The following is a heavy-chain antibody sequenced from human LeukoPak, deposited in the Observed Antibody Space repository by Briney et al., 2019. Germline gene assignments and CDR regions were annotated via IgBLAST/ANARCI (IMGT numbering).Heavy chain of an antibody. D-gene: IGHD3-16*01. J-gene: IGHJ5*02. CDR2: INPKNGGA. V-gene: IGHV1-2*07. CDR1: GYTFIGHY. Sequence: ASVKVSCKTSGYTFIGHYIHWVRQAPGQGLEWMGWINPKNGGANYAPRFRGRVTMTRDRSTSTVYMELTRLTSDDTAVYYCARASFWESPVNWFDPWGQGTLVTVSS. CDR3: ARASFWESPVNWFDP.